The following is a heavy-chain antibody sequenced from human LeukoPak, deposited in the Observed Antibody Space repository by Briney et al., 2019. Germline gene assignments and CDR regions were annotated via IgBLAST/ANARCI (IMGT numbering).Heavy chain of an antibody. CDR3: ARHGHRLEYRSPGVDF. Sequence: PSETLSLTCTVSGGSITGRTFFWGWIRQPPGKGLEWIGSVFNDGMTYYNPSLTGRVAISLNTSKNQFSLIVTSATAADTALYYCARHGHRLEYRSPGVDFWGQGTLVTVSS. CDR1: GGSITGRTFF. J-gene: IGHJ4*02. D-gene: IGHD6-6*01. CDR2: VFNDGMT. V-gene: IGHV4-39*01.